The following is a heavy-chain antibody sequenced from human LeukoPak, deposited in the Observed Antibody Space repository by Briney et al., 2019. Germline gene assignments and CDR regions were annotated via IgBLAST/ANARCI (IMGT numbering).Heavy chain of an antibody. CDR2: IYYSGST. J-gene: IGHJ5*02. CDR3: ARDVVRGRGWFDP. Sequence: TSETLSLTCTVSGGSISSYYWSWIRQPPGKGLEWIGYIYYSGSTNYNPSLKSRVTISVDTSKNQFSLKLSSVTAADTAVYYCARDVVRGRGWFDPWGQGTLVTVSS. CDR1: GGSISSYY. D-gene: IGHD3-10*02. V-gene: IGHV4-59*01.